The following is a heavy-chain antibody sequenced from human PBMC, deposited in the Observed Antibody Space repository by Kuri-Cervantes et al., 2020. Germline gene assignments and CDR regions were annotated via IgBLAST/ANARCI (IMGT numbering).Heavy chain of an antibody. CDR1: GNTFTSYG. CDR3: ARRMVRGVIRTRLNWFDP. V-gene: IGHV1-18*01. Sequence: ASVKVSCKASGNTFTSYGISWVRQAPGQGLEWMGWISAYNGDTNYAQKLQGRVTMTTDTSTSTAYMELSSLRSEDTAVYYCARRMVRGVIRTRLNWFDPWGQGTLVTVSS. J-gene: IGHJ5*02. D-gene: IGHD3-10*01. CDR2: ISAYNGDT.